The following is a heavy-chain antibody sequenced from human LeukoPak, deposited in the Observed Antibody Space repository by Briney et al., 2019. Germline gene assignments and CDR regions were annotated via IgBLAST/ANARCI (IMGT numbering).Heavy chain of an antibody. CDR2: INPNSGGT. J-gene: IGHJ3*02. CDR1: GYTFTGYY. V-gene: IGHV1-2*02. CDR3: ARDFLASTFDI. Sequence: ASVKVSCKASGYTFTGYYMHWVRQAPGQGLEWMGWINPNSGGTNYAQKFQGRVTMTRDTSISTACMELSTLRSDDTAVHYCARDFLASTFDIWGQGTMVTVSS.